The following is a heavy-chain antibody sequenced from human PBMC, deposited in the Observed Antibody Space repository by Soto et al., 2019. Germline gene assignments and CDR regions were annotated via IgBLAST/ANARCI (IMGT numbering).Heavy chain of an antibody. CDR1: GFTFSSYG. J-gene: IGHJ4*02. V-gene: IGHV3-33*01. CDR3: ARERSGVATTELFDY. D-gene: IGHD2-15*01. CDR2: IWYDGSNK. Sequence: QVQLVESGGGVVQPGRSLRLSCAASGFTFSSYGMHWVRQAPGKGLEWVAVIWYDGSNKYYADSVKGRFTISRDNSKNTLYLQMNSLRAEDTAVYYCARERSGVATTELFDYWGQGTLVTVSS.